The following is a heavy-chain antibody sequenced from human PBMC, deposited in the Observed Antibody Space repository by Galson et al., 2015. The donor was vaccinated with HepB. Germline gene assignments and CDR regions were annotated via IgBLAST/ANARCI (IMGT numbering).Heavy chain of an antibody. CDR3: ARDPDEGQQLVLSYYYGMDV. CDR2: ISYDGSNK. Sequence: SLRLSCAASGFTFSSYAMHWVRQAPGKGLEWVAVISYDGSNKYYADSVKGRFTISRDNSKNTLYLQMNSLRAEDTAVYYCARDPDEGQQLVLSYYYGMDVWGQGTTVTVSS. D-gene: IGHD6-13*01. J-gene: IGHJ6*02. V-gene: IGHV3-30-3*01. CDR1: GFTFSSYA.